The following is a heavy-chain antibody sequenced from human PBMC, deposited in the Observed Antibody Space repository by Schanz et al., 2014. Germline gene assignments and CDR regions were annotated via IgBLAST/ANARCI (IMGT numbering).Heavy chain of an antibody. V-gene: IGHV3-23*04. Sequence: EVQLVESGGGLVQPGGSLKLSCAASGITFSSHSFNWVRQAPGKGLEWVSAISGSGGSTYYADSVKGRFTISRDNSKNTLYLQMNSLRAEDTAVYYCAKGRFGELSAFDIWGQGTMXTVSS. CDR2: ISGSGGST. J-gene: IGHJ3*02. CDR3: AKGRFGELSAFDI. CDR1: GITFSSHS. D-gene: IGHD3-10*01.